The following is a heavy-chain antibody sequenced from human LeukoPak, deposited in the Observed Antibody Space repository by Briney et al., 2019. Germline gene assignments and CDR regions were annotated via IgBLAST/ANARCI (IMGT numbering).Heavy chain of an antibody. V-gene: IGHV4-61*02. CDR3: ARDGDCNRGSCYFPRYGMDV. CDR2: IYTSGST. J-gene: IGHJ6*04. D-gene: IGHD2-15*01. Sequence: SETLSLTCTVSGGSISSGSYYWSWIRQPAGKGLEWIGRIYTSGSTNYNPSLKSRVTISVDTSKNQFSLKLSSVTAADTAVYYCARDGDCNRGSCYFPRYGMDVWGKGATVTVSS. CDR1: GGSISSGSYY.